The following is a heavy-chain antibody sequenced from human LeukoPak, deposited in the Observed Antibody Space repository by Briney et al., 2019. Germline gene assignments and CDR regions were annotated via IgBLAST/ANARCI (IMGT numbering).Heavy chain of an antibody. Sequence: ASVKVSCKASGYTFTSYAMHWVRQAPGQRLEWMGWISAGNGNTKYSQKFQGRVTITRDTSASTAYMELSSLRSEDTAVYYCARDRSYYDILTGDKHFDYWGQGTLVTVSS. D-gene: IGHD3-9*01. CDR2: ISAGNGNT. J-gene: IGHJ4*02. V-gene: IGHV1-3*01. CDR3: ARDRSYYDILTGDKHFDY. CDR1: GYTFTSYA.